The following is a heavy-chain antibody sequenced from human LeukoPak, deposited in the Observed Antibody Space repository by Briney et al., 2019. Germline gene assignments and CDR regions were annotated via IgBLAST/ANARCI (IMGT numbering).Heavy chain of an antibody. CDR3: ARGDDYYDSSGYYDY. V-gene: IGHV3-23*01. CDR1: GFTFSSDA. CDR2: ISGSGGST. Sequence: GGSLRLSCAASGFTFSSDAMSWVRQAPGKGLEWVSAISGSGGSTYYADSVKGRFTISRDNSKNALYLQMNSLRAEDTAVYYCARGDDYYDSSGYYDYWGQGTLVTVSS. D-gene: IGHD3-22*01. J-gene: IGHJ4*02.